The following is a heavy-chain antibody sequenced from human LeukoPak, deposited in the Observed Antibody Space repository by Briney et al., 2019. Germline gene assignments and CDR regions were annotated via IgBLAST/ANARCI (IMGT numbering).Heavy chain of an antibody. CDR1: GGTFSSYA. D-gene: IGHD3-22*01. V-gene: IGHV1-69*05. J-gene: IGHJ4*02. CDR3: SGYDSSGYYPY. Sequence: ASVKVSCKASGGTFSSYAISWVRQAPGQGLEWMGGIIPIFGTANYAQKFQGRVTITTDESTSTAYMELSSLRSEDTAVYYCSGYDSSGYYPYWGQGTLVNVSS. CDR2: IIPIFGTA.